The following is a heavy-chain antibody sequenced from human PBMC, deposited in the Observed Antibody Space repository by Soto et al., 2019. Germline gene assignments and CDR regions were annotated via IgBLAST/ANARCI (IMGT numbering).Heavy chain of an antibody. Sequence: LVQSGAEVRKPGSSVKVSCKASGGTFSRHAISWVRQAPXQGLXWMGGIIPIFGTANHAQKFQGRVTIIADESTSTVYMELSSLRSEDTAMYYCARGWGYDSNDYYYAYWGQGTLVIVSS. CDR3: ARGWGYDSNDYYYAY. D-gene: IGHD3-22*01. J-gene: IGHJ4*02. CDR1: GGTFSRHA. V-gene: IGHV1-69*01. CDR2: IIPIFGTA.